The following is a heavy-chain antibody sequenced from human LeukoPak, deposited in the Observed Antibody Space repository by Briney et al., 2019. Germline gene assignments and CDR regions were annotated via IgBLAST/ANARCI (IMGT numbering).Heavy chain of an antibody. D-gene: IGHD2-2*01. CDR1: GGTFCSYA. CDR2: IIPIFGTA. CDR3: ARETDSTLFDY. J-gene: IGHJ4*02. Sequence: SVKVSCKASGGTFCSYAISWVRPAPGQGLEWMGGIIPIFGTANYAQKFQGRVTITADESTSTAYMELSSLRSEDTAVYYCARETDSTLFDYWGQGTLVTVSS. V-gene: IGHV1-69*13.